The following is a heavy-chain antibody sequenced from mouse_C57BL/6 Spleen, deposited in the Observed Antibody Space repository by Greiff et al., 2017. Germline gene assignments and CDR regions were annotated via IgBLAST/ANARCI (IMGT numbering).Heavy chain of an antibody. Sequence: VQLQQPGAELVKPGSSVKLSCKASGYTFTSYWMHWVKQRPIQGLEWIGNIDPSDSATHYNQQFKGKATLTVDKSSSTAYMQLSSLTSEDSAVYYCARARSNYGGFADWGKGTLVTVSA. V-gene: IGHV1-52*01. J-gene: IGHJ3*01. CDR2: IDPSDSAT. CDR3: ARARSNYGGFAD. CDR1: GYTFTSYW. D-gene: IGHD1-1*01.